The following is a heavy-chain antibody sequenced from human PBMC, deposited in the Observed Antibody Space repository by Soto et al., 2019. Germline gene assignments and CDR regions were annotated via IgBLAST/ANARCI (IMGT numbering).Heavy chain of an antibody. CDR2: INHSGST. V-gene: IGHV4-34*01. J-gene: IGHJ4*02. CDR1: GGSFSGYY. CDR3: ARGFLYYDFWSGYSSYYFDY. Sequence: PSETLSLTCAVYGGSFSGYYWSWIRQPPGKGLEWIGEINHSGSTNYNPSLKSRVTISVDTSKNQFSLKLSSVTAADTAVYYRARGFLYYDFWSGYSSYYFDYWGQGTLVTVSS. D-gene: IGHD3-3*01.